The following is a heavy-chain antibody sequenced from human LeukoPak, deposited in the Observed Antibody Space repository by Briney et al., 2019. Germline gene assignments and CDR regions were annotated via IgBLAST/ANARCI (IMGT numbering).Heavy chain of an antibody. J-gene: IGHJ4*02. Sequence: GASVKVSCKASGYTFTSYYMHWVRQAHGQGLEWMGIINPSGGSTSYAQTLQGRVTMTRDTSTSTVYMELSSLRSEDTAVYYCARSRFRIVGATYAIDYWGQGMGATSAIDYWGQGTLVTVSS. CDR2: INPSGGST. D-gene: IGHD1-26*01. CDR1: GYTFTSYY. V-gene: IGHV1-46*04. CDR3: ARSRFRIVGATYAIDYWGQGMGATSAIDY.